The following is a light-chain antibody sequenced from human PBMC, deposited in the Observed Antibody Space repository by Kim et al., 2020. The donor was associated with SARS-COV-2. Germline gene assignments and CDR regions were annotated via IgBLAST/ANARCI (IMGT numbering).Light chain of an antibody. CDR2: WAS. V-gene: IGKV4-1*01. CDR3: QQYSSPPAT. Sequence: NKNFLGWYQQRPGQPPRLLIYWASARESGVPDRFSGSGSETDFTLTISNVRAEDVAVYYCQQYSSPPATFGGGTKLEIK. CDR1: NKNF. J-gene: IGKJ4*01.